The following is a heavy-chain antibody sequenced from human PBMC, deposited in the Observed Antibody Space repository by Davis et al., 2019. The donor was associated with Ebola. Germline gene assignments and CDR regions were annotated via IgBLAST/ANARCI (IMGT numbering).Heavy chain of an antibody. J-gene: IGHJ4*02. V-gene: IGHV4-59*01. D-gene: IGHD6-19*01. CDR1: GGSISSYY. CDR2: IYYSGST. Sequence: GSLRLSCTVSGGSISSYYWSWIRQPPGKGLEWIGYIYYSGSTNYNPSLKSRVTISVDTSKNQFSLKLSSVTAADTAVYYCARVESSGLDYWGQGTLVTVSS. CDR3: ARVESSGLDY.